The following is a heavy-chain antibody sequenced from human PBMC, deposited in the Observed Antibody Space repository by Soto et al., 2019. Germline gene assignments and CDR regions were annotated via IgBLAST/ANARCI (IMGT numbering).Heavy chain of an antibody. V-gene: IGHV3-11*01. J-gene: IGHJ5*02. CDR1: GFSFRDYY. Sequence: VGSLRLSCAASGFSFRDYYMSWIRQAPGKGLEWISYISGSGNTIYYADSVKGRFIISRDNAKNSLFLQMNSLRADDTAVYYCARDRCPMVVVVMGWFDPWGQGTLVTVSS. CDR3: ARDRCPMVVVVMGWFDP. CDR2: ISGSGNTI. D-gene: IGHD3-22*01.